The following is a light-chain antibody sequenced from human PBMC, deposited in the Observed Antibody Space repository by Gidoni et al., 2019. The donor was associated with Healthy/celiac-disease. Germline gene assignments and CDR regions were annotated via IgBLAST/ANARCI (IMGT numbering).Light chain of an antibody. CDR3: QQSYSTLGYS. J-gene: IGKJ2*03. CDR2: AAS. Sequence: DIQMTQSTSSLSASVGDRVTITCRASQSISSYLNWYQQKPGKAPKLLIYAASSLQSGVPSRFSGSGSGTDFTLTISSLQPEDFATYYCQQSYSTLGYSFGQXTKLEIK. V-gene: IGKV1-39*01. CDR1: QSISSY.